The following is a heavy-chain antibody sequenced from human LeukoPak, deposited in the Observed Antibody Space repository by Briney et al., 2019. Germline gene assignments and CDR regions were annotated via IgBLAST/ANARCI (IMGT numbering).Heavy chain of an antibody. D-gene: IGHD3-9*01. J-gene: IGHJ4*02. CDR1: GFTFSSYA. CDR2: ISGSGGST. Sequence: GGSLRLSCAASGFTFSSYAMSWVRRAPGKGLEWVSAISGSGGSTYYADSVKGRFTISRDNSKNTLYLQMNSLRAEDTAVYYCAKDPTYYDILTGYFWGVFDYWGQGTLVTVSS. V-gene: IGHV3-23*01. CDR3: AKDPTYYDILTGYFWGVFDY.